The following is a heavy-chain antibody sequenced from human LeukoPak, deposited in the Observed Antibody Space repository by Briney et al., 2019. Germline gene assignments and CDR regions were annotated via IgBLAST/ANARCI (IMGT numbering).Heavy chain of an antibody. CDR2: IYYSGST. CDR3: AAYCTNGVCYTGGT. Sequence: SETLSLTCTVSGASISSSSYYWGWIRQPPGKGLEWIGSIYYSGSTYYNPSLKSRVTISVDTSKNQFSLKLSSVTAADTAVYYCAAYCTNGVCYTGGTWGQGTMVTVSS. J-gene: IGHJ3*01. D-gene: IGHD2-8*01. CDR1: GASISSSSYY. V-gene: IGHV4-39*01.